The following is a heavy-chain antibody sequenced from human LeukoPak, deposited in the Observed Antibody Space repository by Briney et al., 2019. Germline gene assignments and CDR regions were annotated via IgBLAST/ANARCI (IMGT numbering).Heavy chain of an antibody. CDR2: ISSSSSYI. V-gene: IGHV3-21*01. CDR1: GFTFSSYS. Sequence: PGGSLRLSCAASGFTFSSYSMNWVRQAPGKRLEWVSSISSSSSYIYYADSVKGRFTISRDNAKNSLYLQMNSLRAEDTAVYYCARENVEMATNNWGQGTLVTVSP. J-gene: IGHJ4*02. D-gene: IGHD5-24*01. CDR3: ARENVEMATNN.